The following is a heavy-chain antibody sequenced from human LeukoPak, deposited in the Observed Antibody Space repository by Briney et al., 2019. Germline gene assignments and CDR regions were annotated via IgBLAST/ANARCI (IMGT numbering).Heavy chain of an antibody. CDR1: GLVSNTDW. V-gene: IGHV3-7*01. D-gene: IGHD3-22*01. J-gene: IGHJ6*03. Sequence: PGGSLRLSCAASGLVSNTDWMTWVRQAPGKGLEWVANVNDDGSQKYYVDSVEGRFTVSRDKAGNSVSLQMDGLSAEDTAIYYCAIKRQFHNYDGSGYHMDVWGKGTTVTVYS. CDR3: AIKRQFHNYDGSGYHMDV. CDR2: VNDDGSQK.